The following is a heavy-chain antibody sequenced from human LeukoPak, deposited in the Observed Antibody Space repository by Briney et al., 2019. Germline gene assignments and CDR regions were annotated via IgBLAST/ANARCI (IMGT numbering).Heavy chain of an antibody. CDR1: GFTFSSYS. CDR2: ISSSSSYI. D-gene: IGHD6-19*01. V-gene: IGHV3-21*01. J-gene: IGHJ5*02. Sequence: PGRSLRLSCAASGFTFSSYSMNWVHQAPGKGLEWVSSISSSSSYIYYADSVKGRFTISRDNAKNSLYLQMNSLRAEDTAVYYCARDGGQQWLVRWFDPWGQGTLVTVSS. CDR3: ARDGGQQWLVRWFDP.